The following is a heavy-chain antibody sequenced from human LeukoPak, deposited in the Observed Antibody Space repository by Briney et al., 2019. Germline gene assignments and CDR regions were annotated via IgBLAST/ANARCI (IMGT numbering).Heavy chain of an antibody. D-gene: IGHD2-15*01. V-gene: IGHV3-23*01. CDR3: ATLSVVVVPAELN. Sequence: GGSLRLSCAASGFTFDDYGMSWVRQAPGKGLEWVSAISGSGGSTYYADSVKGRFTISRDNSKNTLYLQMNSLRAEDTAVYYCATLSVVVVPAELNWGQGTLVTVSS. CDR2: ISGSGGST. CDR1: GFTFDDYG. J-gene: IGHJ4*02.